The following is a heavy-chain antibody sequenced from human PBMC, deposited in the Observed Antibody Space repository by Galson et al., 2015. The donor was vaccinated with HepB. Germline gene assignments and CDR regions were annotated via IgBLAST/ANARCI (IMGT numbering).Heavy chain of an antibody. CDR1: GFTFSSYW. D-gene: IGHD2-15*01. CDR2: INSDGSST. V-gene: IGHV3-74*01. J-gene: IGHJ4*02. Sequence: SLRLSCAASGFTFSSYWMHWVRQAPGKGLVWVSRINSDGSSTSYADSVKGRFTISRDNAKNTLYLQMNSLRAEDTAVYYCARVTYCSGGSCYSHFDYWGQGTLVTVSS. CDR3: ARVTYCSGGSCYSHFDY.